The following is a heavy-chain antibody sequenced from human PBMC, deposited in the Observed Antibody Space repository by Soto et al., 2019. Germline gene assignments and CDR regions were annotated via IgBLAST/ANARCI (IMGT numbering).Heavy chain of an antibody. D-gene: IGHD6-19*01. V-gene: IGHV3-7*01. CDR2: IMQDGSQK. CDR3: VRDGSSGWHFDS. CDR1: GFTFSAYW. Sequence: VGSLRLSCEASGFTFSAYWMSWVRQAPGKGLEWVANIMQDGSQKYLVDSLKGRFTISRDNAKNSLYLQMNSLRAEDPAVYYGVRDGSSGWHFDSWGQGTLVTVSS. J-gene: IGHJ4*02.